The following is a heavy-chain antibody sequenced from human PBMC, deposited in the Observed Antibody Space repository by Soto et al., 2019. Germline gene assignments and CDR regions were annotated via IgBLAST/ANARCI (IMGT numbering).Heavy chain of an antibody. CDR1: GGSFSGYY. CDR2: INHSGST. CDR3: ARGWGRIFDY. Sequence: QVQLQQWGAGLLKPSETLSLTCAVYGGSFSGYYWNWIRQPPGKGLEWIGEINHSGSTNYNPSLKSRVTVSVDTSKIPFSLKLSSVTAADTAVYYCARGWGRIFDYWGQGTLVTVSS. V-gene: IGHV4-34*01. D-gene: IGHD7-27*01. J-gene: IGHJ4*02.